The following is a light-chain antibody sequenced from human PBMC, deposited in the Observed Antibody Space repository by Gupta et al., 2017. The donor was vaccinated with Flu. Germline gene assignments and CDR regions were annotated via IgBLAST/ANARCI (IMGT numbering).Light chain of an antibody. CDR1: QSVDTI. CDR2: GAS. J-gene: IGKJ4*01. CDR3: QQYNQWPLT. Sequence: EIVMTQSPATLSVSPGDRATLSCRASQSVDTILAWYQQKPGQAPRLLIYGASTRATGVPARFSGSGSGTEFTLTISSLQSEDFAVYYCQQYNQWPLTFGGGTKVEIK. V-gene: IGKV3-15*01.